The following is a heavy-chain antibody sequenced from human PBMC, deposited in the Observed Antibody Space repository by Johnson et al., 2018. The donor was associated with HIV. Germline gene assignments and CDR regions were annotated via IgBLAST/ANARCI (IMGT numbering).Heavy chain of an antibody. D-gene: IGHD3-3*01. J-gene: IGHJ3*02. V-gene: IGHV3-30*02. CDR2: IRSEGSDK. CDR3: ANLDVNHAFDI. Sequence: QVQLVESGGGVVQPGRSLRLSCAASGFTFSSYAMHWVRQVPGKGLEWVSFIRSEGSDKYYADSVRGRFSISRDNSKNTLYLQMNSLRAEDTAVYYCANLDVNHAFDIWGQGTMVTVSS. CDR1: GFTFSSYA.